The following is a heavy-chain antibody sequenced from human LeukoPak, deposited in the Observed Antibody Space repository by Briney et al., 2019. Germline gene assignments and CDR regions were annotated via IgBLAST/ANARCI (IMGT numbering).Heavy chain of an antibody. V-gene: IGHV3-48*03. CDR3: ARNGLGLHY. CDR2: ISTSGRHT. Sequence: GGSLRLSCAASGFTFINYDFVWVRQAPGKGLEWVSYISTSGRHTQYSDSVRGRFTISRDNGGNTLFLQMGSLRADDTAVYYCARNGLGLHYWGQGTLVTVSS. CDR1: GFTFINYD. J-gene: IGHJ4*02. D-gene: IGHD3-16*01.